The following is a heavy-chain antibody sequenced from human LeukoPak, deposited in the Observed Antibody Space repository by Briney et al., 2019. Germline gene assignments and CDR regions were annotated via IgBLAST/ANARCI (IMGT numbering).Heavy chain of an antibody. J-gene: IGHJ4*02. Sequence: ASVKVSCKASGYTFTGYYIHWVRQAPGQGLEWMGWINPNNGGTSYAQKFRGRITMARDTSISTASMELSSLSSDDTAVYYCARGYPYYYGSGTLDYWGQGTLVTVSS. D-gene: IGHD3-10*01. CDR1: GYTFTGYY. V-gene: IGHV1-2*02. CDR3: ARGYPYYYGSGTLDY. CDR2: INPNNGGT.